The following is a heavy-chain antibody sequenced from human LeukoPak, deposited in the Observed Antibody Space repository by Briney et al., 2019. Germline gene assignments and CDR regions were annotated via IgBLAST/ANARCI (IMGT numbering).Heavy chain of an antibody. J-gene: IGHJ3*02. CDR3: GKGRGYDRGVFDI. D-gene: IGHD3-22*01. CDR1: GFTFTTFA. CDR2: ISGSGVST. V-gene: IGHV3-23*01. Sequence: GGSLRLSCAASGFTFTTFAMTWVRQAPGKGLEWVSAISGSGVSTYYADSVKGRFTISRDNSKNTLYLQMNSLRAEDTAVYHCGKGRGYDRGVFDIGGKGTMVTVSS.